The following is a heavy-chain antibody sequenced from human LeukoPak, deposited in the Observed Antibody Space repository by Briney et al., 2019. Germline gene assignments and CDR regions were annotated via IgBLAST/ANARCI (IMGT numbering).Heavy chain of an antibody. CDR2: ISGGGGTI. D-gene: IGHD2-15*01. J-gene: IGHJ4*02. V-gene: IGHV3-23*01. Sequence: GGSLRLSCAGSGFTFNSHAMSWVRQAPGKGLEWVSGISGGGGTIYYADSVKGRFTISRDNSKNTLYLQMNSLRAEDTAVYYCARDVCSGGSCYVYLSWGQGTLVTVSS. CDR1: GFTFNSHA. CDR3: ARDVCSGGSCYVYLS.